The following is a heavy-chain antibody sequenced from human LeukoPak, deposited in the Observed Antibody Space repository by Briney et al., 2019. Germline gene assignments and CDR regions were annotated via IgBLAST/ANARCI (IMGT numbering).Heavy chain of an antibody. Sequence: GGSLRLSCAASRFTFSSYSMNWVRQAPGKGLEWVSSISSSSSYIYYADSVKGRFTISRDNAKNSLYLQMNSLRAEDTAVYYCAKDWAESMVRGVINYWGQGTLVTVSS. V-gene: IGHV3-21*01. CDR3: AKDWAESMVRGVINY. J-gene: IGHJ4*02. CDR1: RFTFSSYS. CDR2: ISSSSSYI. D-gene: IGHD3-10*01.